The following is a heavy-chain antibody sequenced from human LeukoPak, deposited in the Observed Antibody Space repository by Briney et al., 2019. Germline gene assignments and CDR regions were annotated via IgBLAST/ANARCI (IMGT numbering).Heavy chain of an antibody. J-gene: IGHJ6*03. D-gene: IGHD3-22*01. CDR2: IYSGGST. V-gene: IGHV3-53*01. CDR1: GFTVSSNY. Sequence: GGSLRLSCAASGFTVSSNYMSWVRQAPGKGLEWVSVIYSGGSTYYADSVKGRFAISRDNSKNTLYLQMNSLRAEDPAVYYCARDNDSSGYYFYYMDVWGKGTTVTVSS. CDR3: ARDNDSSGYYFYYMDV.